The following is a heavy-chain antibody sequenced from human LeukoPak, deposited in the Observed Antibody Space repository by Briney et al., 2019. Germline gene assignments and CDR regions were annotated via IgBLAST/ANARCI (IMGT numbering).Heavy chain of an antibody. CDR2: INHSGST. J-gene: IGHJ4*02. D-gene: IGHD3-10*01. Sequence: SETLSLTCAVYGGSFSGYYWSWIRQPPGKGLEWIGEINHSGSTNYNPSLKSRVTISVDTSKNQFSLKLSSVTAADTAVYYCARDPGDGSGLYYWGQGTLVTVSS. CDR3: ARDPGDGSGLYY. V-gene: IGHV4-34*01. CDR1: GGSFSGYY.